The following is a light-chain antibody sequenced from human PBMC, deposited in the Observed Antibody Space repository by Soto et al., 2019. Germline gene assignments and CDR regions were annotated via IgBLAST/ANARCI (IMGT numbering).Light chain of an antibody. CDR2: EDN. CDR1: SGSIASNY. J-gene: IGLJ2*01. V-gene: IGLV6-57*04. Sequence: NFMLTQPHSVSESPGKTVTISCTRSSGSIASNYVQWYQQRPGSAPTTVIYEDNQRPSGVPDRFSGSTDGSSNSASLTISGLQTEDEADYYCQSYDSSTVVFGGGTKLTV. CDR3: QSYDSSTVV.